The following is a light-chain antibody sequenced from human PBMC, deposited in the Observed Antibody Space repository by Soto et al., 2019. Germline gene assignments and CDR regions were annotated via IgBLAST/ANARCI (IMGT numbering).Light chain of an antibody. Sequence: DIVMTQSPDSLAVSLGERATINCKSSQSVLYRSNNKNYLAWYQQKPGQPPKLLIYCASTRESGVPDRFSGSGSGTDFTLTNSSLQAEDVAVYYCQQYYTTPRTFGQGTRVEIK. CDR2: CAS. CDR1: QSVLYRSNNKNY. V-gene: IGKV4-1*01. CDR3: QQYYTTPRT. J-gene: IGKJ1*01.